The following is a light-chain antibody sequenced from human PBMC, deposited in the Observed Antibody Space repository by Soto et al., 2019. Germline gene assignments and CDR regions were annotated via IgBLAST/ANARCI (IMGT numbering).Light chain of an antibody. CDR3: QSNEDTRSNVV. J-gene: IGLJ2*01. CDR2: GNR. Sequence: QSALTQPPSVSGAPGHTVTISCTGTSSNIGAGYDVYWYQQLPGKAPKLLIYGNRNRPSGVPVRFSGSKSGTSASLAITCPQADDEGDDDYQSNEDTRSNVVFGGGTKLTV. V-gene: IGLV1-40*01. CDR1: SSNIGAGYD.